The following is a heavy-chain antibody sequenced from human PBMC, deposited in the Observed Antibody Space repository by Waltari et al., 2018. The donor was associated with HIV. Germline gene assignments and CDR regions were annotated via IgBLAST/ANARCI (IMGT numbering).Heavy chain of an antibody. Sequence: EVQLLESGGGLVQPGGSLRLSCAASGFTFSSYAMSWVRQAPGKGLEWVSAISGSGGSTYYADSVKGRFTISRDNSKNTLYLQMNSLRAEDTAVYYCAKDLTFARGVFWSGYKRGDYWGQGTLVTVSS. D-gene: IGHD3-3*01. CDR2: ISGSGGST. V-gene: IGHV3-23*01. CDR1: GFTFSSYA. J-gene: IGHJ4*02. CDR3: AKDLTFARGVFWSGYKRGDY.